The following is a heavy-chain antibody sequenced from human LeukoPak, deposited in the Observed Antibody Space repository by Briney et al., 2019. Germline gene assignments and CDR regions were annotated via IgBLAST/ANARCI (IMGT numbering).Heavy chain of an antibody. CDR3: ARGRAHPPPQAERRAFDI. V-gene: IGHV4-39*07. CDR1: GGSISSSSYY. D-gene: IGHD6-25*01. CDR2: IYYSGST. J-gene: IGHJ3*02. Sequence: SETLSLTCTVSGGSISSSSYYWGWIRQPPGKGLEWIGSIYYSGSTYYNPSLKSRVTISVDTSKNQFSLKLSSVTAADTAVYYWARGRAHPPPQAERRAFDIWGQGKMVTVSS.